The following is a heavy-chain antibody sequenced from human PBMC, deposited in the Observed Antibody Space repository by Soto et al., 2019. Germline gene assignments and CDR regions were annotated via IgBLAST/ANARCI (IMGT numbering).Heavy chain of an antibody. Sequence: PSETLSLTCTVSGGSISSSSYYWGWIRQPPGKGLEWIGSIYYSGSTNYNPSLKSRVTISVDTSKNQFSLKLSSVTAADTAVYYCARATIAARLDYWGQGTLVTVSS. J-gene: IGHJ4*02. CDR3: ARATIAARLDY. D-gene: IGHD6-6*01. CDR2: IYYSGST. CDR1: GGSISSSSYY. V-gene: IGHV4-39*07.